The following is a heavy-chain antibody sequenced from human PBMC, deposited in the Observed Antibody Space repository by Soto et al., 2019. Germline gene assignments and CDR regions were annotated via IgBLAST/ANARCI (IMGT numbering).Heavy chain of an antibody. CDR3: ARRKYYYDSSGYRPYYYYYGMDV. CDR1: GYSFTGYW. V-gene: IGHV5-10-1*01. Sequence: GESLKISCKGSGYSFTGYWISWVRQMPGKGLEWMGRIDPSDSYTNYSPSFQGHVTISADKSISTAYLQWSSLKASDTAMYYCARRKYYYDSSGYRPYYYYYGMDVWGQGTTVTVSS. CDR2: IDPSDSYT. D-gene: IGHD3-22*01. J-gene: IGHJ6*02.